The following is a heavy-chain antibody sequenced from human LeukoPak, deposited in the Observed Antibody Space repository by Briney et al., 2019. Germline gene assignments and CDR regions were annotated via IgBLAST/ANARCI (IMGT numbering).Heavy chain of an antibody. CDR2: IYYSGST. CDR3: ARPRDSSGYHNFDY. J-gene: IGHJ4*02. CDR1: GGSISSYY. D-gene: IGHD3-22*01. Sequence: SETLSLTCTVSGGSISSYYWSWIRQPPGKGLEWIRYIYYSGSTNYNPSLKSRVTISVDTSKNQFSLKLSSVTAADTAVYYCARPRDSSGYHNFDYWGQGTLVTVSS. V-gene: IGHV4-59*08.